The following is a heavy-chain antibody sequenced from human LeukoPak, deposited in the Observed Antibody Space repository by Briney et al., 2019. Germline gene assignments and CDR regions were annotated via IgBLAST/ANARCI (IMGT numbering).Heavy chain of an antibody. Sequence: ASVKVSCKASGYTFTSYGISWVRQAPGQGLEWMGWISAYNGNTNYAQKLQGRVTMTTDTSTSTAYMELRSLRSEDTAVYYCARGTVQDYYYYYMDVWGKGTTVTVSS. D-gene: IGHD4-17*01. CDR2: ISAYNGNT. J-gene: IGHJ6*03. CDR3: ARGTVQDYYYYYMDV. CDR1: GYTFTSYG. V-gene: IGHV1-18*01.